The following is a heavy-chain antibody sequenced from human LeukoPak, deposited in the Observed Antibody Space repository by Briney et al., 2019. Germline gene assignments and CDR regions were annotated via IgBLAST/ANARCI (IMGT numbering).Heavy chain of an antibody. V-gene: IGHV3-48*03. CDR3: AREAYDSSGYYSAADY. CDR1: GFTFSSYE. J-gene: IGHJ4*02. Sequence: PGGSLRLSCAASGFTFSSYEMSWVRQAPGKGLEWVSYISSSGSTIYYADSVKGRFTISRDNAKNSLYLQMNSLRAEDTAVYYCAREAYDSSGYYSAADYWGQGTLVTVSS. D-gene: IGHD3-22*01. CDR2: ISSSGSTI.